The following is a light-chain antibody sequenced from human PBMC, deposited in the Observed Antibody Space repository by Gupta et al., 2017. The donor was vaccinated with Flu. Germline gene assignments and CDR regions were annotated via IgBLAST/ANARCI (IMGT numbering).Light chain of an antibody. CDR2: DAS. CDR1: QSVSSY. J-gene: IGKJ4*01. Sequence: EIVFTQSPATLSLSPGERATLSCWASQSVSSYLAWYQQKPGQAPRLLIYDASNTASGIPARFSGSGSGTDFTLTITSLEPEDFAVYYCQQRSNWPLTFGGGTKVEIK. CDR3: QQRSNWPLT. V-gene: IGKV3-11*01.